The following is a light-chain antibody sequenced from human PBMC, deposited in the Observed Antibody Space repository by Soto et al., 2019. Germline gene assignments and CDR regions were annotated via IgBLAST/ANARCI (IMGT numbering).Light chain of an antibody. V-gene: IGKV3-20*01. J-gene: IGKJ2*01. Sequence: EIVLTQSPGTPSLSPGERATLSCRASQSVSSSHLAWYQHKPGQAPRLLIYAASSRATGSPDRFSGGGSGTDFTLTISRLEPEDFAVYYCQQYNNWPEYTFGQGTKVDIK. CDR3: QQYNNWPEYT. CDR2: AAS. CDR1: QSVSSSH.